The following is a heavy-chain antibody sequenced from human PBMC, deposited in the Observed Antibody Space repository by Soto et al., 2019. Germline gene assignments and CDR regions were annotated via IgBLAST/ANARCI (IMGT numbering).Heavy chain of an antibody. CDR3: ATNGYNHPNLFDP. Sequence: SETLSLTCAVSSGSISSSNWWSWVRQPPGKGLEWIGEIYHSGSTNYNPSLKSRVTISVDKSKNQFSLKLTSVTAADTAIYYCATNGYNHPNLFDPWGQGTLVIVSS. D-gene: IGHD1-20*01. CDR2: IYHSGST. V-gene: IGHV4-4*02. J-gene: IGHJ5*02. CDR1: SGSISSSNW.